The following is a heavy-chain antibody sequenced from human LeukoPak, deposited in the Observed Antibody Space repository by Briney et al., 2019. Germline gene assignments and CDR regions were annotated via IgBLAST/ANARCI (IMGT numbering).Heavy chain of an antibody. V-gene: IGHV1-2*02. CDR3: ASGKILGITMIVVGLDY. J-gene: IGHJ4*02. Sequence: ASVKVSCKASGYTFTGYCMHWVRQAPGQGLEWMGWINPNSGGTNYAQKFQGRVTMTRDTSISTAYMELSRLRSDDTAVYYCASGKILGITMIVVGLDYWGQGTLVTVSS. CDR1: GYTFTGYC. D-gene: IGHD3-22*01. CDR2: INPNSGGT.